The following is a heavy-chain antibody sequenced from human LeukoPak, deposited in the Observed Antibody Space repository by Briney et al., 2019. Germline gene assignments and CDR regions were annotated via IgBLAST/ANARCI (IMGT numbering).Heavy chain of an antibody. D-gene: IGHD4-23*01. CDR1: GYTFTNYD. CDR3: ARGGGNPGYYYYYMDV. J-gene: IGHJ6*03. V-gene: IGHV1-8*01. Sequence: ASVKVSCKASGYTFTNYDINWVRQATGQGLEWMGWMNPNSGNTGYAQKFQGRVTMTRNTSISTAYMELSSLRSEDTAVYYCARGGGNPGYYYYYMDVWGKGTTVTVSS. CDR2: MNPNSGNT.